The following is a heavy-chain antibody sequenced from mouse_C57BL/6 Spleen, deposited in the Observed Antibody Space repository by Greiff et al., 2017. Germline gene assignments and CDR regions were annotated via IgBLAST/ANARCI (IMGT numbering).Heavy chain of an antibody. Sequence: QVQLKESGAELAKPGASVKLSCKASGYTFTSYWMHWVKQRPGQGLEWIGYINPSSGYTKYNQKFKDKATLTADKSSSTADMQLSSLTYEDSAVYYCARTTVVAYWYFDVWGTGTTVTVSS. CDR3: ARTTVVAYWYFDV. CDR2: INPSSGYT. V-gene: IGHV1-7*01. CDR1: GYTFTSYW. J-gene: IGHJ1*03. D-gene: IGHD1-1*01.